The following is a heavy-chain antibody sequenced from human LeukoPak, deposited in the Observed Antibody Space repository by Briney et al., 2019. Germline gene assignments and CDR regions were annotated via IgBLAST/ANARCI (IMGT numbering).Heavy chain of an antibody. CDR2: IDSGGTT. Sequence: GGSLRLSCAASGFTVSNSYMTWVRQAPGKGLEWVSVIDSGGTTHYADSVKGRFTISRDNSKNTLYLQMNSLRVEDTAVYSCARNIRNYYGMDVWGQGTTVTVSS. D-gene: IGHD2/OR15-2a*01. CDR3: ARNIRNYYGMDV. V-gene: IGHV3-66*01. CDR1: GFTVSNSY. J-gene: IGHJ6*02.